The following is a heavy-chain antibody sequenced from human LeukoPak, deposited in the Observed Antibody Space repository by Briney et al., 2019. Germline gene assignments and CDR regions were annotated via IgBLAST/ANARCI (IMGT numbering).Heavy chain of an antibody. Sequence: GGSLRLSCAASGFTFRSYTMNWVRQAPGRGLEWVSGIGGSGFSTHYADSVKGRFTISRDNFKNTLFLRMNSLRAEDTAVYYCAKDLRVATIPNLFDYWGQGTLVTVSS. CDR1: GFTFRSYT. CDR2: IGGSGFST. CDR3: AKDLRVATIPNLFDY. J-gene: IGHJ4*02. D-gene: IGHD5-12*01. V-gene: IGHV3-23*01.